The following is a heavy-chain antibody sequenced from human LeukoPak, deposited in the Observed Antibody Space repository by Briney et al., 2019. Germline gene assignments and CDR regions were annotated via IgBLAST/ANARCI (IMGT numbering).Heavy chain of an antibody. J-gene: IGHJ4*02. D-gene: IGHD3-3*01. CDR2: ISSSSSYI. Sequence: GGSLRLSCAASGFTFSSYSMNWVRQAPGKGLEGGSSISSSSSYIYYADSVKCRFTISRENAKNSLYMQMNSLRAEDTAVYYCARDRAGYYDFWSGYSQGYYFDYWGQGTLVTVSS. CDR3: ARDRAGYYDFWSGYSQGYYFDY. V-gene: IGHV3-21*01. CDR1: GFTFSSYS.